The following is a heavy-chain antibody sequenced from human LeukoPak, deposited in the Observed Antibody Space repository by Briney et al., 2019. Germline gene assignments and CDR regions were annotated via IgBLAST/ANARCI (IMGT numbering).Heavy chain of an antibody. CDR3: ARGSWRASLSRRSGYDPVGFDY. CDR2: INHSGST. Sequence: SETLSLTCAVYGGSYSGYYWSWIRQLPGKGLEWIGEINHSGSTNYNPSLKSRVTISVDTSKNQFSLKLSSVTAADTAVYYCARGSWRASLSRRSGYDPVGFDYWGQGTLVTVSS. D-gene: IGHD5-12*01. J-gene: IGHJ4*02. CDR1: GGSYSGYY. V-gene: IGHV4-34*01.